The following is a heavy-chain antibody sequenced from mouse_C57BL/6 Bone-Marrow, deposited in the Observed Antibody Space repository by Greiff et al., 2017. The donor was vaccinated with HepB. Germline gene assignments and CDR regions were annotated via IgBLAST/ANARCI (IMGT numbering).Heavy chain of an antibody. CDR3: ARSMGGAMDY. D-gene: IGHD1-1*02. V-gene: IGHV1-26*01. J-gene: IGHJ4*01. CDR2: INPNNGGT. Sequence: EVQLQQSGPELVKPGASVKISCKASGYTFTDYYMNWVKQSHGKSLEWIGDINPNNGGTRYNQKFKGKATLTVDKSSSPAYMELRSLTSEDSAVYYCARSMGGAMDYWGQGTSVTVSS. CDR1: GYTFTDYY.